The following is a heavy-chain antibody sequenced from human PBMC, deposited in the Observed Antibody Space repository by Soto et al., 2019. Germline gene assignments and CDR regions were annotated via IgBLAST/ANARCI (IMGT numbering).Heavy chain of an antibody. D-gene: IGHD3-22*01. J-gene: IGHJ4*02. Sequence: PGGSLRLSCAASGFSFSNAWMSWVRQLPGKGLEWVGHIKSKTDGGTADYAAPVKGRFTISRDDSKNTLYLQMNSLKTEDTAVYYCAKDLRNRKNYYDSSGYYEGADYWGQGALVTVS. V-gene: IGHV3-15*01. CDR1: GFSFSNAW. CDR3: AKDLRNRKNYYDSSGYYEGADY. CDR2: IKSKTDGGTA.